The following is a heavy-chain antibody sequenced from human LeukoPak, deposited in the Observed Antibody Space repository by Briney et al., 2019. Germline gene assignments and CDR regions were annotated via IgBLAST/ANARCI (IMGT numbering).Heavy chain of an antibody. Sequence: PSETLSLTCAVYGGSFSGYYWSWIRQPPGKGLEWIGEINHSGSTNYNPPLKSRVTISVDRSKNQFSLKLSSVTAADTAVYYCARARRYCTNGVCYTSWFDPWGQGTLVTVSS. CDR1: GGSFSGYY. CDR2: INHSGST. CDR3: ARARRYCTNGVCYTSWFDP. D-gene: IGHD2-8*01. J-gene: IGHJ5*02. V-gene: IGHV4-34*01.